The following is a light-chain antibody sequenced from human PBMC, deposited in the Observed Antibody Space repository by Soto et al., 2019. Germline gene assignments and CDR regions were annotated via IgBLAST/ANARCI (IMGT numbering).Light chain of an antibody. CDR1: QSVSSL. J-gene: IGKJ4*01. CDR2: DES. V-gene: IGKV3-11*01. Sequence: LTQSPSTVSFSPGESIPLSCRASQSVSSLLAWYQQQPRQDARLLLYDESNRAPGILARFSGSGSATAFTLTISSLEPEDFAVSYCQQRRNWPITFGGGSKV. CDR3: QQRRNWPIT.